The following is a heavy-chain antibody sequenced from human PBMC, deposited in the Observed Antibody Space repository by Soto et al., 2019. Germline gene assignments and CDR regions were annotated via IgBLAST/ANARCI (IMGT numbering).Heavy chain of an antibody. CDR2: VYYIGST. CDR1: GASLSSNNYY. J-gene: IGHJ4*02. V-gene: IGHV4-39*01. Sequence: PSETLSLTCTVSGASLSSNNYYWGWIRQSPGQGLEWIATVYYIGSTYYSPSLQSRVTISLDTSKNQFSLRLSSVTAADTAVYYCARQTSQTWEGDYLDYWGQGTLVTVSS. D-gene: IGHD1-26*01. CDR3: ARQTSQTWEGDYLDY.